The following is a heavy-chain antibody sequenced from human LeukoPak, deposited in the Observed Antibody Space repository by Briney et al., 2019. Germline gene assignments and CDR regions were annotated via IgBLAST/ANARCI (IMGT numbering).Heavy chain of an antibody. CDR1: GFIFKKYW. CDR3: ARGPWNYGDY. Sequence: GESLRLSCAASGFIFKKYWMNWVRQVPGKGLECLANIKEDGSETYYADSVKGRFTISRDNPKNLLFLQINSLRAEDTAVYYCARGPWNYGDYWGQGTLVTVSS. V-gene: IGHV3-7*01. CDR2: IKEDGSET. D-gene: IGHD1-7*01. J-gene: IGHJ4*02.